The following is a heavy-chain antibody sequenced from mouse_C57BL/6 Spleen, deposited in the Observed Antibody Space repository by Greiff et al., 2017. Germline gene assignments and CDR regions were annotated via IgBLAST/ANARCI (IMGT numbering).Heavy chain of an antibody. J-gene: IGHJ3*01. V-gene: IGHV2-3*01. CDR1: GFSLTSYG. CDR2: LWGDGST. D-gene: IGHD2-3*01. CDR3: AKGRDGYPFAY. Sequence: VNVVESGPGLVAPSQSLSITCTVSGFSLTSYGVSWVRQPPGKGLEWLGVLWGDGSTNYHSALISRLSISKDNSKSQVFLKLNSLQTDDTATYYCAKGRDGYPFAYWGQGTLVTVSA.